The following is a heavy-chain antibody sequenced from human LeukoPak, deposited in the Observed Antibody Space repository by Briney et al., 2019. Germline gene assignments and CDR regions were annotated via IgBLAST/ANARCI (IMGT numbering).Heavy chain of an antibody. Sequence: GGSLRLSCAASGFTFSSYWMSWVRQAPGKGLEWVANTKQDGSEKYYVDSVKGRFTISRDNAKNSLYLQMNSLRAEDTAVYYCARVGYFDWLLPNGGYFDYWGQGTLVTVSS. V-gene: IGHV3-7*01. J-gene: IGHJ4*02. D-gene: IGHD3-9*01. CDR2: TKQDGSEK. CDR3: ARVGYFDWLLPNGGYFDY. CDR1: GFTFSSYW.